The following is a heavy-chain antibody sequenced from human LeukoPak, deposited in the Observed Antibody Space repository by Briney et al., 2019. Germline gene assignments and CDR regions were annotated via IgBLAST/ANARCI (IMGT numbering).Heavy chain of an antibody. V-gene: IGHV3-15*01. CDR2: IKSKTDGGTT. J-gene: IGHJ4*02. Sequence: GGSLRLSCAASGFTFSNAWMSWVRQAPGKGLEWVSRIKSKTDGGTTDYAAPVKGRFTISRDDSKNTLYLQMNSLKTEDTAVYYCTTVQFGSGWLFDYWGQGTLVTVSS. D-gene: IGHD6-19*01. CDR3: TTVQFGSGWLFDY. CDR1: GFTFSNAW.